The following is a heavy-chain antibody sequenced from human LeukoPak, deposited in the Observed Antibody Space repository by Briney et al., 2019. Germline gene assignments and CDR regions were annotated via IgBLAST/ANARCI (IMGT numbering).Heavy chain of an antibody. V-gene: IGHV4-59*12. Sequence: SETLSLTCTVSGGSISSYYWSWIRQPPGKGLEWIGYIYHSGSTNYNPSLKSRVTISVDRSKNQFSLKLSSVTAADTAVYYCARAPVVVSATSDAFDIWGQGTMVTVSS. CDR1: GGSISSYY. D-gene: IGHD2-15*01. J-gene: IGHJ3*02. CDR2: IYHSGST. CDR3: ARAPVVVSATSDAFDI.